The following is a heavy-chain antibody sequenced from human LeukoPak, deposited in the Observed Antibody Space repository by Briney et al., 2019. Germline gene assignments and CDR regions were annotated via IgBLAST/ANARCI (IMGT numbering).Heavy chain of an antibody. V-gene: IGHV3-13*04. CDR1: GFTFSSYD. D-gene: IGHD1-26*01. Sequence: PGGSQRLSCAASGFTFSSYDMHWVRQATGKGLEWVSAIDTTGDTYYPGSVKGRFTVSRENATNSVYLQMNSLTAGDTAVYYCARGIATRDYFDYWGQGTLVTVSS. CDR3: ARGIATRDYFDY. CDR2: IDTTGDT. J-gene: IGHJ4*02.